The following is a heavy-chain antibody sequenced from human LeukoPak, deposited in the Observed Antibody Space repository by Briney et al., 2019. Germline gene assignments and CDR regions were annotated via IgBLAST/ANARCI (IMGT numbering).Heavy chain of an antibody. Sequence: GGSLRLSCAASGFTFSSYGMHWVRQAPGKGLEWVAVISFDGTNKYYANSVQGRFTISRDNSKNTLYLQMNSLRAEDTALYYCARDMYDNGWSSFDYWGQGTLVTVSS. V-gene: IGHV3-30*03. CDR3: ARDMYDNGWSSFDY. CDR2: ISFDGTNK. D-gene: IGHD3-10*01. J-gene: IGHJ4*02. CDR1: GFTFSSYG.